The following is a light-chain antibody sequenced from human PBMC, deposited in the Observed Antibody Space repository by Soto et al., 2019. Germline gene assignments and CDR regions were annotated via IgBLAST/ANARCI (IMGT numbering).Light chain of an antibody. V-gene: IGKV1-39*01. CDR1: QSISVH. CDR3: QQSYSSPYT. J-gene: IGKJ2*01. CDR2: AAS. Sequence: DIQMTQSPSSLSASVGDTVTITCRASQSISVHLNWYQQKPGKVPKLLIYAASNLQRGVPSSFSGSGSERDFALTISSLQPEDFATYYCQQSYSSPYTFGQGTKLQIK.